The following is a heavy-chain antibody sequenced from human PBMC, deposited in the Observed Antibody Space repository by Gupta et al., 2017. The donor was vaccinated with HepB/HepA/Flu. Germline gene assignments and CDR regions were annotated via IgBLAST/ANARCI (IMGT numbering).Heavy chain of an antibody. CDR1: GGSISSSSYY. V-gene: IGHV4-39*01. Sequence: QLQLQESGPGLVKPSETLFLTCTVSGGSISSSSYYWGWIRQPPGKGLEWIGSIYYSGSTYYNPSLKSRVTISVDTSKNQFSLKLSSVTAADTAVYYCARHRASITMIVIRGFDYWGQGTLVTGSS. CDR3: ARHRASITMIVIRGFDY. CDR2: IYYSGST. D-gene: IGHD3-22*01. J-gene: IGHJ4*02.